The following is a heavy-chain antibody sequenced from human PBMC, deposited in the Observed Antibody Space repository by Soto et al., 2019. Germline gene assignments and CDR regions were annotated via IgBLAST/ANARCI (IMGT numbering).Heavy chain of an antibody. V-gene: IGHV3-53*04. CDR2: IYSGGST. Sequence: EVQLVESGGGLVQPGGSLRLSCAASGFTVSSNYMSWVRQAPGKGLECVSVIYSGGSTYYADSVKGRFTISRHNSKNTLYLQMNSLRAEDTAGYDCARGSADDGSGSNYYNYMDVWGKGTTVTVSS. J-gene: IGHJ6*03. CDR3: ARGSADDGSGSNYYNYMDV. D-gene: IGHD3-10*01. CDR1: GFTVSSNY.